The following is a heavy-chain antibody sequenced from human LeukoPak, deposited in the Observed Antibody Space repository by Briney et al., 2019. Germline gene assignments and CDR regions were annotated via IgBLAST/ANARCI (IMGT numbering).Heavy chain of an antibody. D-gene: IGHD6-13*01. J-gene: IGHJ4*02. CDR2: IYYSGST. CDR3: AGGFSSSWYYVDF. V-gene: IGHV4-59*01. Sequence: SETLSLTCTVSGGSISGYYWSWIRKPPGKGLEWIGYIYYSGSTNYNPFLKSRVTILVDTSKNQFSLKLSSVTAADTAVDYCAGGFSSSWYYVDFWGQGTLVTVSS. CDR1: GGSISGYY.